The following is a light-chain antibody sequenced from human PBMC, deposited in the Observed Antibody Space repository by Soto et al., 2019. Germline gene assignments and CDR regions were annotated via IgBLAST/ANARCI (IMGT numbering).Light chain of an antibody. CDR2: GAS. J-gene: IGKJ1*01. CDR3: QQYDNCPPWT. Sequence: ERVMTQSPATLSVSPGDRATLSCRASQSVGSKVAWYQQRPGQAPRLLIYGASTRAADIPTRFSGSGSGTEFTLIISSLQSEDSAIYFCQQYDNCPPWTFGQGTRVEI. CDR1: QSVGSK. V-gene: IGKV3-15*01.